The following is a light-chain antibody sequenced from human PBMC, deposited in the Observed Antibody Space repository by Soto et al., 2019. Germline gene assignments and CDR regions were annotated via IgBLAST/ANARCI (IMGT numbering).Light chain of an antibody. V-gene: IGLV2-14*01. CDR1: SSDVGGYNY. CDR2: DVS. J-gene: IGLJ2*01. Sequence: QSALTQPASVSGSPGQSITISCTGTSSDVGGYNYVSWYQQHPGKAPKLIVYDVSNRPSGVSNRFSGSKSGNTASLTISGLQAEDEDDYYCSSYSRSSTLVLFGGGTKLTVL. CDR3: SSYSRSSTLVL.